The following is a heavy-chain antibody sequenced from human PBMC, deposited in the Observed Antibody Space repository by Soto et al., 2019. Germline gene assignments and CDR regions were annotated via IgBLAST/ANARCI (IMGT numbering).Heavy chain of an antibody. Sequence: QVQLQQWGAGLLKPSETLSLTCAVYGGSFSGYYWSWIRQPPGKGLEWIGELNHSGSTNYNPSLKSRVTISVDTSKNQFSLKLSSVTAADTAVYYCARGAPIVVVVAATQRRWFDPWGQGTLVTVSS. CDR2: LNHSGST. J-gene: IGHJ5*02. CDR1: GGSFSGYY. V-gene: IGHV4-34*01. CDR3: ARGAPIVVVVAATQRRWFDP. D-gene: IGHD2-15*01.